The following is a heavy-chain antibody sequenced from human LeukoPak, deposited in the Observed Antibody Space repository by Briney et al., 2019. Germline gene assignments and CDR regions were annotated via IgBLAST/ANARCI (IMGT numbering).Heavy chain of an antibody. J-gene: IGHJ4*02. CDR2: LKSKIDGGTT. CDR3: TTMSSVSTIDY. D-gene: IGHD2-21*02. V-gene: IGHV3-15*01. Sequence: PGGSLRLSCAASGFTFSSYSMNWVRQAPGKGLDWVGRLKSKIDGGTTDYAAPVKGRFTISRDDSKNTLYLQMNSLKTEDTAVYYCTTMSSVSTIDYWGQGTLVTVSS. CDR1: GFTFSSYS.